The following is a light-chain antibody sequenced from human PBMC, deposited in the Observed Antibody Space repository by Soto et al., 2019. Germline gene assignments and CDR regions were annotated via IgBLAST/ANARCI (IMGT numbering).Light chain of an antibody. CDR3: QQFNSYPLT. V-gene: IGKV1-13*02. J-gene: IGKJ4*01. CDR2: DAS. Sequence: AIQLTQSPSSLSASVGDRVTITCRASQGISSALAWYQQKPGKAPTLLIYDASSLESGVPSRFSGSGSGTDFTLTISSLQPGDFATYYCQQFNSYPLTFGGGTKVEIK. CDR1: QGISSA.